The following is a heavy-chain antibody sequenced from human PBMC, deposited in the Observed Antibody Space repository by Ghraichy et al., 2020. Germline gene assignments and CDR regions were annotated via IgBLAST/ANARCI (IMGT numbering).Heavy chain of an antibody. CDR3: ARNFDS. Sequence: SQTLSLTCAVYGGSFSGYYWSWIRQPPGKGLEWIGEISHSGYTGFNPSLRSRLTMSLDKSKIQLSLSLSSVTAADTAVYYCARNFDSWGHGTLVTVSS. V-gene: IGHV4-34*01. CDR2: ISHSGYT. J-gene: IGHJ4*01. CDR1: GGSFSGYY.